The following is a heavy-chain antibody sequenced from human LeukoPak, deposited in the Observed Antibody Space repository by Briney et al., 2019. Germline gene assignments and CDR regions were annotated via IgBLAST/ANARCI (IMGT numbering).Heavy chain of an antibody. J-gene: IGHJ5*02. Sequence: PGGSLRLSCAASGFTFSSYWMSWVRQAPGKGLEWVANIKQDGSEKYYVDSVKGRFTISRDNAKNSLYLQMNSLRAEDTAVYYCARDQSGYYASNWFDPWGQGTLVTVSS. CDR2: IKQDGSEK. CDR1: GFTFSSYW. V-gene: IGHV3-7*01. CDR3: ARDQSGYYASNWFDP. D-gene: IGHD3-3*01.